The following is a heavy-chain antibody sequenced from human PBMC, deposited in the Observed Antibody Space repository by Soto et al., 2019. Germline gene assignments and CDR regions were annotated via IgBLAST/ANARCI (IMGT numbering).Heavy chain of an antibody. J-gene: IGHJ4*02. CDR3: AKAQLPLGVYYFDY. Sequence: GGSLRLSCAASGFTFSSYAMSWVRQAPGKGLEWVSAISGSGGSTYYADSVKGRFTISRDNSKNTLYLQMNSLRAEDTAVYYCAKAQLPLGVYYFDYWGQGTLVTAPQ. V-gene: IGHV3-23*01. CDR2: ISGSGGST. CDR1: GFTFSSYA. D-gene: IGHD2-2*01.